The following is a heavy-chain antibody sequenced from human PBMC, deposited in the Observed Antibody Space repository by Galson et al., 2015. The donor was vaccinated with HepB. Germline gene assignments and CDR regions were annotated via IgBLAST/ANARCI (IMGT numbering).Heavy chain of an antibody. J-gene: IGHJ4*02. Sequence: SVKVSCKASGGTFSSYAISWVRQAPGQGLEWMGGINPIFGTANYAQKFQGRVTITADESTSTAYMELSSLRSEDTAVYYCAIFGDHSQRYFDYWGQGTLVTVSS. V-gene: IGHV1-69*13. CDR1: GGTFSSYA. CDR3: AIFGDHSQRYFDY. D-gene: IGHD2-21*02. CDR2: INPIFGTA.